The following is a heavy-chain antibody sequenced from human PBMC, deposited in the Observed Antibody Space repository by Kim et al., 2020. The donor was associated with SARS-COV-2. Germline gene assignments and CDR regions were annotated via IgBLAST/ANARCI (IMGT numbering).Heavy chain of an antibody. J-gene: IGHJ3*02. Sequence: ASVKVSCKASGYTFTSYGTSWVRQAPGQGLEWMGWISAYNGNTNYSQKLQGRVTMTTDTSTSTAYMELRSLRSDDTAVYYCARGSSFAQMTTVVTPSAFDIWGQGTMVTVSS. D-gene: IGHD4-17*01. CDR1: GYTFTSYG. V-gene: IGHV1-18*01. CDR2: ISAYNGNT. CDR3: ARGSSFAQMTTVVTPSAFDI.